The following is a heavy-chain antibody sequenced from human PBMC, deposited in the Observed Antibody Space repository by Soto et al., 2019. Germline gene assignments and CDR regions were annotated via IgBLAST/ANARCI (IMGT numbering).Heavy chain of an antibody. Sequence: GTLRLSCGASGFTFSSYWMSWVRQAPGKGLEWVANIKQDGSEKYYVDSVKGRFTISRDNAKNSLYLQMNSLRAEDTAVYYCASYSSGWYSGAFDIWGQGTMVTVSS. CDR1: GFTFSSYW. CDR2: IKQDGSEK. CDR3: ASYSSGWYSGAFDI. J-gene: IGHJ3*02. D-gene: IGHD6-19*01. V-gene: IGHV3-7*01.